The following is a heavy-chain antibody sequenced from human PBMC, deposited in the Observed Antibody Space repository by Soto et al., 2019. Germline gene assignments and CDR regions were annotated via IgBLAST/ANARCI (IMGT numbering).Heavy chain of an antibody. J-gene: IGHJ6*02. V-gene: IGHV3-30*04. CDR2: ISYDGRNK. CDR1: GITFSRYA. Sequence: PGGSLRLSCAASGITFSRYAMHWVRQAPGKGLEWVAVISYDGRNKYYADSVKGRFTISRDNAKSTLFLQMNSLRAEDTAVYYCARDIVSGMQDYYGVDVWGQGTTVTVSS. D-gene: IGHD2-21*01. CDR3: ARDIVSGMQDYYGVDV.